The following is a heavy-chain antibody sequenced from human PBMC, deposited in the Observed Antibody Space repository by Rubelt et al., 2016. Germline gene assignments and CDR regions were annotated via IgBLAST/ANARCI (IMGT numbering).Heavy chain of an antibody. J-gene: IGHJ4*02. D-gene: IGHD3-10*01. CDR2: IIPILGIA. V-gene: IGHV1-69*04. CDR1: GGTFSSYA. Sequence: QVQLVQSGAEVKKPGSSVKVSCKASGGTFSSYAISWVRQAPGQGLEWMGRIIPILGIANFEKKFQGRVKITADKSTSTAYMELSSRRSEDTAVYYCASTMVRGVIVFDYWGQGTLVTVSS. CDR3: ASTMVRGVIVFDY.